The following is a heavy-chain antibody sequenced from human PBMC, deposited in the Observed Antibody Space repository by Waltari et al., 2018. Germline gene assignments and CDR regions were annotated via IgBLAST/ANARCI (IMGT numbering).Heavy chain of an antibody. J-gene: IGHJ4*02. CDR1: GGSISSSSYY. Sequence: QLQLQESGPGLVKPSETLSLTCTVSGGSISSSSYYWGWIRPPPGKGLEWIGSIYYSGSTYYNPSLKSRVTISVDTSKNQFSLKLSSVTAADTAVYYCARDHDYGDPIQFDYWGQGTLVTVSS. D-gene: IGHD4-17*01. CDR2: IYYSGST. CDR3: ARDHDYGDPIQFDY. V-gene: IGHV4-39*07.